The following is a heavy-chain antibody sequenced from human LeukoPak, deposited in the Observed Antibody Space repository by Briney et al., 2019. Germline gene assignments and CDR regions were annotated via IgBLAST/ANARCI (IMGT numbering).Heavy chain of an antibody. CDR2: ISSSSSYI. D-gene: IGHD2-2*02. CDR3: ARDIVVVPAAIQGLDY. Sequence: AGGSLRLSCAASGFTFSSYGMHWVRQAPGKGLEWVSSISSSSSYIYYADSVKGRFTISRDNAKNSLYLQMNSLRAEDTAVYYCARDIVVVPAAIQGLDYWGQGTLVTVSS. J-gene: IGHJ4*02. CDR1: GFTFSSYG. V-gene: IGHV3-21*01.